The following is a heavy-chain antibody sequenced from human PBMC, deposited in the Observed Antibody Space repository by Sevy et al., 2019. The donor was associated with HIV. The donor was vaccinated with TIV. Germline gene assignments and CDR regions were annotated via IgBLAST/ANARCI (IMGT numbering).Heavy chain of an antibody. CDR1: GGTFSSYA. CDR2: IIPIFGTA. CDR3: ARGYCSGGSCYDWDY. D-gene: IGHD2-15*01. V-gene: IGHV1-69*13. Sequence: ASVKVSCKASGGTFSSYAISWVRQAPGQGLEWMGGIIPIFGTANYAQKFQGRVTITADESTSTAYMELSSLRSEDMAVYYCARGYCSGGSCYDWDYWGQGTLVTVSS. J-gene: IGHJ4*02.